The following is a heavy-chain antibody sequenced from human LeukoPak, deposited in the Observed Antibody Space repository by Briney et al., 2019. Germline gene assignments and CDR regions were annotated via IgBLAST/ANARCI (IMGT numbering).Heavy chain of an antibody. CDR1: GFTFTSYA. V-gene: IGHV1-3*01. J-gene: IGHJ4*02. Sequence: GGSLRLSCAASGFTFTSYAMHCVRQAPGQRLEWMGWINAGNGNTKYSQKFQGRVTITRDTSASTAYMELSSLRSEDTAVYYCASDSSQWQQIDYWGQGTLVTVSS. CDR2: INAGNGNT. D-gene: IGHD6-19*01. CDR3: ASDSSQWQQIDY.